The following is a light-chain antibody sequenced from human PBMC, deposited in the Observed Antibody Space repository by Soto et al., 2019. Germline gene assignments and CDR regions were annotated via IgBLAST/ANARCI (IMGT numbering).Light chain of an antibody. J-gene: IGLJ2*01. CDR3: CSYGGFSTFVL. CDR1: NNDIGGYNS. Sequence: QSALTQPASVSGSPGQSITISCTGSNNDIGGYNSVSWYQQHPDKAPKLLIFEGSKRPSGVSYRFSGSKSGNTASLTISGLQAEDEADYHCCSYGGFSTFVLFGGGTKLTVL. V-gene: IGLV2-23*03. CDR2: EGS.